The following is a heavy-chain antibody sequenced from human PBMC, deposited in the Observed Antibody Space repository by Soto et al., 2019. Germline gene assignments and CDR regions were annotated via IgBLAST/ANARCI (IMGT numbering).Heavy chain of an antibody. D-gene: IGHD2-15*01. CDR3: ALLGAVAATEDVY. J-gene: IGHJ4*02. Sequence: QVQLQESGPGLVKPSETLSLTCTVSGGSVSSGSYYWSWIRQPPGKGLEWIGYIYYSGSTNYNPSLKSRVTISVDTSKNQFSLKLSSVTAADTAVYYCALLGAVAATEDVYWGQGTLVTVSS. CDR1: GGSVSSGSYY. CDR2: IYYSGST. V-gene: IGHV4-61*01.